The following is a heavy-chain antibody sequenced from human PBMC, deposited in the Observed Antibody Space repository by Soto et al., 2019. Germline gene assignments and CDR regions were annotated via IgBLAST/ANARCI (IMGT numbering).Heavy chain of an antibody. J-gene: IGHJ4*02. V-gene: IGHV4-59*01. CDR1: GGSISSDY. D-gene: IGHD6-13*01. Sequence: QVQLQESGPGLVKPSETLSLTCTVSGGSISSDYWSWIRQPPGKGLEWIGSIYYTGSTNYNPSLKSRVTISVDTSKNQFSLKLDSVTAADTAVYYCARKGKAAIAPWDYWGQGTLVTVSS. CDR3: ARKGKAAIAPWDY. CDR2: IYYTGST.